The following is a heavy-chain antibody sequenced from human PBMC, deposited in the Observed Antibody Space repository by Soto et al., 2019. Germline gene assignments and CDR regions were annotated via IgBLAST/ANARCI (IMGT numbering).Heavy chain of an antibody. D-gene: IGHD3-22*01. J-gene: IGHJ4*02. V-gene: IGHV1-58*01. Sequence: SVKVSCKAPGFTFTSSAVQWVRQARGQRLEWIGWIVVGSGNTNYAQKFQERVTITRDMSTSTAYMELSSLRSEDTAVYYCAASNYYYYDSSGYYGHWGQGTLVTVSS. CDR2: IVVGSGNT. CDR1: GFTFTSSA. CDR3: AASNYYYYDSSGYYGH.